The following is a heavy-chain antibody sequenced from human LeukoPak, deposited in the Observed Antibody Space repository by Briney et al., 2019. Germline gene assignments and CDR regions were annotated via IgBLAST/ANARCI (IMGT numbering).Heavy chain of an antibody. Sequence: SLILSSSTSSGTFSSCGMSWVRRPPAKGLERVSAISGSDGSTYYSNSSKDRCTISRENSKNTQYLQMNSLRADDTAVYYCAKDVNYYNSSGYCIFQHWGQGTLVTVSS. CDR1: SGTFSSCG. D-gene: IGHD3-22*01. J-gene: IGHJ1*01. CDR3: AKDVNYYNSSGYCIFQH. V-gene: IGHV3-23*01. CDR2: ISGSDGST.